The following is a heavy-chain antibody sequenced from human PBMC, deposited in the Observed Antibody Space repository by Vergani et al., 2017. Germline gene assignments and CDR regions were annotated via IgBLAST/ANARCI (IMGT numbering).Heavy chain of an antibody. CDR3: ARGQWLPTLSFDY. V-gene: IGHV1-2*02. CDR1: GYPLTGSE. CDR2: VNADSGGT. D-gene: IGHD6-19*01. J-gene: IGHJ4*02. Sequence: QVHLVQSGAEVKKPGASVTVSCKASGYPLTGSEVSWVRRAPGQGLEWMGWVNADSGGTNYAQNFQGRVTMTRDTSISTAYMELSRLRSDDTAVYYCARGQWLPTLSFDYWGQGTLVTVSS.